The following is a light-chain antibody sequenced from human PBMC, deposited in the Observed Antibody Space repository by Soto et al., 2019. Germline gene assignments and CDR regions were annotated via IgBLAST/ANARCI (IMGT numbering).Light chain of an antibody. J-gene: IGKJ5*01. Sequence: AIQLTQSPSSLSASVGDRVTITCRASQGISTLLAWYQQKPGKAPKVLIYESSLLQSGVPSRFSGSGSGTDFTLTISSLQPEDVGTYYCQNYNSAPITCGQGTRREIK. CDR3: QNYNSAPIT. CDR2: ESS. CDR1: QGISTL. V-gene: IGKV1-13*02.